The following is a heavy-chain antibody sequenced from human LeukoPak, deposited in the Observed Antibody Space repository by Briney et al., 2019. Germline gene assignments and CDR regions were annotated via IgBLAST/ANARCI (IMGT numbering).Heavy chain of an antibody. D-gene: IGHD3-10*01. J-gene: IGHJ6*03. CDR3: ARDNRFGDPNYYYYYMDV. CDR1: GYSISSGYY. CDR2: IYHSGST. Sequence: SETLSLTCTVSGYSISSGYYWGWIRQPPGKGLEWIGSIYHSGSTYYNPSLKSRVTISVDTSKNQFSLKLRYVTAADTAVYYCARDNRFGDPNYYYYYMDVWGKGTTVTISS. V-gene: IGHV4-38-2*02.